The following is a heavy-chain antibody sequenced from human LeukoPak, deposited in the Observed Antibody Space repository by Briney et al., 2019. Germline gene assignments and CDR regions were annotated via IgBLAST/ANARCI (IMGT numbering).Heavy chain of an antibody. Sequence: GGSLRLSCAASGFTFSSYGMHWVRQAPGKGLEWVAVISYDRSDKHYADSVKGRFTISRDNSKYTLYLQMNSLRAEDTAVYYCAKDRWLTGTWGQGTLVTVSS. CDR3: AKDRWLTGT. J-gene: IGHJ5*02. D-gene: IGHD6-19*01. CDR1: GFTFSSYG. V-gene: IGHV3-30*18. CDR2: ISYDRSDK.